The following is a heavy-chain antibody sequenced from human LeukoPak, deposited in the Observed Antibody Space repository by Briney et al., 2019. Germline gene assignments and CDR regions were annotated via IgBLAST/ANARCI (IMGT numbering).Heavy chain of an antibody. CDR1: GFTFSSYA. Sequence: GGSLRLSCAASGFTFSSYAMSWVRQAPGKGLEWVSAISGSGGSTYYADSVKGRFTISRDNSKNTLYLQMNSLRAEDTAVYYCVKDAGWLQLTYYFDYWGQGTLVTVSS. CDR2: ISGSGGST. J-gene: IGHJ4*02. V-gene: IGHV3-23*01. D-gene: IGHD5-24*01. CDR3: VKDAGWLQLTYYFDY.